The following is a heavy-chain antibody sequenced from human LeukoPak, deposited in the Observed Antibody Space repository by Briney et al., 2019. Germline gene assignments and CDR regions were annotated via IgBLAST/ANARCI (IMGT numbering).Heavy chain of an antibody. D-gene: IGHD3-22*01. J-gene: IGHJ6*02. CDR2: ISWNSGSI. Sequence: GSSLRLPCAASGFTFDDYSMHWVRQAPGNGLEWVSGISWNSGSIGYSDSVKGRFTIYRDNDKNCLYLQMHSLRAEDTALYYCAKGTDSSGYYPYGMDVWGQGTTVTVSS. CDR3: AKGTDSSGYYPYGMDV. V-gene: IGHV3-9*01. CDR1: GFTFDDYS.